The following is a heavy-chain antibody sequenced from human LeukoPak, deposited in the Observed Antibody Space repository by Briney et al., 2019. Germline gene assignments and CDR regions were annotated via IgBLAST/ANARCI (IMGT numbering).Heavy chain of an antibody. V-gene: IGHV3-30*04. CDR3: AREGYCSSTSCYLGVRYYYYYGMDV. CDR1: GYTFSSYA. D-gene: IGHD2-2*01. Sequence: GGSLRLSCAASGYTFSSYAMHWVRQAPGKGLEWVAVISYDGSNKYYADSVKGRFTISRDNSKNTLYLQMNSLRAEDTAVYYCAREGYCSSTSCYLGVRYYYYYGMDVWGQGTTVTVSS. CDR2: ISYDGSNK. J-gene: IGHJ6*02.